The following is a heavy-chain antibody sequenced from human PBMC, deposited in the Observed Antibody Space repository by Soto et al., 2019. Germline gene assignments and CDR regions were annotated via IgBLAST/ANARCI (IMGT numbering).Heavy chain of an antibody. J-gene: IGHJ3*02. CDR2: IIPILGIA. Sequence: QVQLVQSGAEVKKPGSSVKVSCKASGGTFSSYTISWVRQAPGQGLEWMGSIIPILGIANYAQKFQGRVTITADKSTSTAYMELSSLRSEDTAVYYCARLIVGATTNAFDIWGQGTMVTVSS. V-gene: IGHV1-69*02. CDR1: GGTFSSYT. CDR3: ARLIVGATTNAFDI. D-gene: IGHD1-26*01.